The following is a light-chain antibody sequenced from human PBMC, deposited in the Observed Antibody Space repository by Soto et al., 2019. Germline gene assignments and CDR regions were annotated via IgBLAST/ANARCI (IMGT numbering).Light chain of an antibody. Sequence: EIVLTQSPGTLSLYPGARATLSCRASQSVSSSYLAWYQQKPGQAPRLLIYGASSRATGIPDRFSGRGSGTDFTLTISRLEPEDFAVYYCQQYGNSPTFGQGTKVDIK. V-gene: IGKV3-20*01. CDR1: QSVSSSY. J-gene: IGKJ1*01. CDR3: QQYGNSPT. CDR2: GAS.